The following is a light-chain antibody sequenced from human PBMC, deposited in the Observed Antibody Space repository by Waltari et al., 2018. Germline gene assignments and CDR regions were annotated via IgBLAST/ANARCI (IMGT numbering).Light chain of an antibody. J-gene: IGKJ1*01. V-gene: IGKV3-20*01. Sequence: EIVLTQSPGTLSLSPGESATLSCRASESVRRALAWHQQRPGQAPRLLIYDASARATGIPDRFSGSGSGTDFSLTISRLEPEDFALYYCQHYRSLPVTFGQGTKVEIK. CDR1: ESVRRA. CDR2: DAS. CDR3: QHYRSLPVT.